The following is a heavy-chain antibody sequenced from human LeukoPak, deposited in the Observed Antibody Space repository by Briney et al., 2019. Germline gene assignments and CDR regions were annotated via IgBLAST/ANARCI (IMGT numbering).Heavy chain of an antibody. V-gene: IGHV3-48*01. D-gene: IGHD3-22*01. Sequence: GGYLRLSCAASGFTFSSYSMNWVRQAPGKGLEWVSYISSSSSTIYYADSVKGRFTISRDNSKNTLYLQMNSLRAGDTAVYYCAKDAILSDYYDSSGPWDYWGQGTLVTVSS. CDR1: GFTFSSYS. CDR2: ISSSSSTI. CDR3: AKDAILSDYYDSSGPWDY. J-gene: IGHJ4*02.